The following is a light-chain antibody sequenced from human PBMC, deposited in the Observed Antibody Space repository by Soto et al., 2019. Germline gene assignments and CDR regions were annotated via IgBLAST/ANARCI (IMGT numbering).Light chain of an antibody. CDR3: QQYNSDPWT. J-gene: IGKJ1*01. CDR1: QSISSW. V-gene: IGKV1-5*03. Sequence: EIPMTQSPSTLSASVGDRVTITCRASQSISSWLAWYQQKPGKAPKLLIYKASNLESGVPSRFSGSGSGTEFTLTISSLQPDDYATYYCQQYNSDPWTFGRGSKVEI. CDR2: KAS.